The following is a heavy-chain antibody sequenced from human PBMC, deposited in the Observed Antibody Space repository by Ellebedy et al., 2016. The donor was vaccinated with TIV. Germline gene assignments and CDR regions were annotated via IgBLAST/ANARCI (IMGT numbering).Heavy chain of an antibody. CDR2: IYWDDGK. Sequence: SGPTLVKPTQTLTLTCTFSGFSLSPSGVAVGWIRQPPGKALSWLALIYWDDGKRYSPSLKSRLTIAKDTSKNQVVLTMTNMDPVDTGTYYCAHSLKPHLAAGYWGQGTLVTVSS. D-gene: IGHD3-16*02. V-gene: IGHV2-5*02. J-gene: IGHJ4*02. CDR3: AHSLKPHLAAGY. CDR1: GFSLSPSGVA.